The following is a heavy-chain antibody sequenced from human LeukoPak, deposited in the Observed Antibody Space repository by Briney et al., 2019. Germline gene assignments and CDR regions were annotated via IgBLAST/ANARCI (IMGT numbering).Heavy chain of an antibody. Sequence: GGSLRLSCAASGFTFSSYAMSWVRQAPGKGLEWVSYISSSGSTIYYADSVKGRFTISRDNAKNSLYLQMNSLRAEDTAVYYCARGVGATDWYFDLWGRGTLVTVSS. J-gene: IGHJ2*01. V-gene: IGHV3-48*03. D-gene: IGHD1-26*01. CDR3: ARGVGATDWYFDL. CDR2: ISSSGSTI. CDR1: GFTFSSYA.